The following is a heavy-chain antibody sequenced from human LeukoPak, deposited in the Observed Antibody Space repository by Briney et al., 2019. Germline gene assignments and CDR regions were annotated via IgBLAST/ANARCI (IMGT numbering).Heavy chain of an antibody. V-gene: IGHV3-11*01. Sequence: GGSLRLSCAPSGFTFSDYYMSWIRQAPGKGLEWLSYISSSGSNIYYADSVKGRFTISRDNAKNSLYLQMNSLRAEDTAVYYCARDPNWTYVDLWGQGVLVTVSS. CDR1: GFTFSDYY. CDR3: ARDPNWTYVDL. J-gene: IGHJ5*02. D-gene: IGHD1-7*01. CDR2: ISSSGSNI.